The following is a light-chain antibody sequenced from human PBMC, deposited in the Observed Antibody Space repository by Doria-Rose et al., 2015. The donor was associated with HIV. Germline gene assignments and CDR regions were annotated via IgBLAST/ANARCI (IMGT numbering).Light chain of an antibody. CDR3: QQYENVPIT. CDR1: QDISNY. Sequence: DIQMTQSPSSLSASVGDRVTITCQASQDISNYLNWYQHKPGKAPKLLICDASNLETGVPSRFSGSGSGTNFTLTISSLQPEDIATFYCQQYENVPITFGQGTRLE. V-gene: IGKV1-33*01. J-gene: IGKJ5*01. CDR2: DAS.